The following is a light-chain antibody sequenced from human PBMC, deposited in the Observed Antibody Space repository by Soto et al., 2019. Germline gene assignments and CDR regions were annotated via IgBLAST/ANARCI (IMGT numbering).Light chain of an antibody. V-gene: IGLV2-14*03. Sequence: QSALTQPASVSGSPGQSITISCTGTSSDVGGYNYVSWFQQHPGKAPKLMIYEVTNRPSGVSNRFSGSKSGNTASLTISGLQADDEADYYCSSYTRTYTVVFGGGTKVTAL. CDR3: SSYTRTYTVV. CDR1: SSDVGGYNY. J-gene: IGLJ2*01. CDR2: EVT.